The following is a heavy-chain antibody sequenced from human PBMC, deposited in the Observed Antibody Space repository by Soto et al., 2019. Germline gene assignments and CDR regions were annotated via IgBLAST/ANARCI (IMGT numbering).Heavy chain of an antibody. J-gene: IGHJ5*02. CDR1: GGSIRSGGYY. Sequence: ASETLSLTCTVSGGSIRSGGYYWSWIRQHPGKGLEWIGYIYYSGGTYYNPSLKSRVTISVDASKNQFSLKLSSVTAADTAVYYCARLKYYYDSSGYDPLYRWNRWFDPWGQGPLVTVSS. V-gene: IGHV4-31*03. CDR3: ARLKYYYDSSGYDPLYRWNRWFDP. D-gene: IGHD3-22*01. CDR2: IYYSGGT.